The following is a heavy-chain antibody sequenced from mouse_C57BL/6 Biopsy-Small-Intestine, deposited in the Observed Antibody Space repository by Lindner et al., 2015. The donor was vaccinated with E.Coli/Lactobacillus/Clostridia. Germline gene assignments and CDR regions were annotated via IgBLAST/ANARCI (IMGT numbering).Heavy chain of an antibody. CDR2: IRSKSNNYAT. CDR3: VRPLNWDWYFDV. J-gene: IGHJ1*03. Sequence: VQLQESGGGLVQPKGSLKLSCAASGLSFNTYAMNWVRQAPGKGLEWVARIRSKSNNYATYYADSVKDRFTISRDDSESMLYLQMNNLKTEDTAMYYCVRPLNWDWYFDVWGTGTTVTVSS. CDR1: GLSFNTYA. D-gene: IGHD4-1*01. V-gene: IGHV10-1*01.